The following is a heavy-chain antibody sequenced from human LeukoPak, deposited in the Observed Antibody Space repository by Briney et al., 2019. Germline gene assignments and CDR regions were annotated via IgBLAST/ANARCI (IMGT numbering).Heavy chain of an antibody. J-gene: IGHJ4*02. D-gene: IGHD1-1*01. Sequence: PGGSLRLSCAASGFTFSNAWVSWVRQAPGKGLEGVGRIKSKTDGGTTDYAAPVKGRFTISRDDPKNTLYLQMNSLKTEATAVYYCTTEGGVEDYFDYWGQGTLVTVSS. V-gene: IGHV3-15*01. CDR3: TTEGGVEDYFDY. CDR1: GFTFSNAW. CDR2: IKSKTDGGTT.